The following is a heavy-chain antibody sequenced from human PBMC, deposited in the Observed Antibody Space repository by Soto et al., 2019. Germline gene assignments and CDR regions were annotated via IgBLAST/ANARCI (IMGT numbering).Heavy chain of an antibody. CDR1: VFTFDDYT. CDR3: AKGQGVVRDVDFDD. Sequence: VGSLRLSCAASVFTFDDYTMHWVRQSPGKGLEWVSLISWDGGSTYYADSVKGRFTISRDNSKNSLYLQMNSLRTEDTALYYCAKGQGVVRDVDFDDWGQGTLVPVSS. J-gene: IGHJ4*02. D-gene: IGHD2-15*01. V-gene: IGHV3-43*01. CDR2: ISWDGGST.